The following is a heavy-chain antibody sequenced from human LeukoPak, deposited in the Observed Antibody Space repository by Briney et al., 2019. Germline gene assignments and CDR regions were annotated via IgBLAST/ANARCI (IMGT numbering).Heavy chain of an antibody. CDR2: TIPIFGTA. Sequence: GASVKVSCKASGGTFSSYAISWVRQAPGQGLEWMGGTIPIFGTANYAQKFQGRVTITADKSTSTAYMELSSLRSEDTAVYYCARDKVAVAGALWFDPWGQGTLVTVSS. V-gene: IGHV1-69*06. J-gene: IGHJ5*02. D-gene: IGHD6-19*01. CDR1: GGTFSSYA. CDR3: ARDKVAVAGALWFDP.